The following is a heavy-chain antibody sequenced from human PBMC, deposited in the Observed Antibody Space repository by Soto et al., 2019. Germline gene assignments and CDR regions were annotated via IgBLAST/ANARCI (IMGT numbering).Heavy chain of an antibody. Sequence: GGSLRLSCAASGFTFSSYGMHWVRQAPGKGLEWVAVISYDGSNKYYADSVKGRFTISRDNSKNTLYLQMNSLRAEDTAVYYCAKTHYDSSRHAVEYAGAFDIWGQGTMVTVSS. CDR2: ISYDGSNK. J-gene: IGHJ3*02. D-gene: IGHD3-22*01. V-gene: IGHV3-30*18. CDR1: GFTFSSYG. CDR3: AKTHYDSSRHAVEYAGAFDI.